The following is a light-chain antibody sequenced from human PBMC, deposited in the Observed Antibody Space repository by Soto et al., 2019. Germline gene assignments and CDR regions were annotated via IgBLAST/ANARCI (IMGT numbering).Light chain of an antibody. V-gene: IGKV1-8*01. CDR1: QGISSY. Sequence: AIRMTQSPSSFSASTGDRVTLTCRASQGISSYLAWYQQKPGKAPNLLIYASSTLHSGVPSRFSGSGSGTNFTLTISCLQSEDFATYYCQQYYDYPRTFGQGTKVEIK. J-gene: IGKJ1*01. CDR2: ASS. CDR3: QQYYDYPRT.